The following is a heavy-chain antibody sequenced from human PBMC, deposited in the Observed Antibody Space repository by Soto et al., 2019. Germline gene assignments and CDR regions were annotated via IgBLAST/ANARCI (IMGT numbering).Heavy chain of an antibody. CDR2: IYSSGST. V-gene: IGHV4-59*01. CDR3: ARGRIQLWYPFDY. Sequence: ENLSLTCTFFGCSISSYYWSWIRQPPGKGLEWIGDIYSSGSTNYHPSLKSRVTISVDTSKNQFSLKLSSVTAADTAVYYCARGRIQLWYPFDYWGQGTLVTVSS. D-gene: IGHD5-18*01. CDR1: GCSISSYY. J-gene: IGHJ4*02.